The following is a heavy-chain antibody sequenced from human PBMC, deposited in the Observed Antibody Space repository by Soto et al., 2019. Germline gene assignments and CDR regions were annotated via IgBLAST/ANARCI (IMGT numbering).Heavy chain of an antibody. D-gene: IGHD2-8*01. Sequence: SETLSLTCTVSGGSISSGDYYWSWIRQPPGKGLEWIGYIYYSGSTYYNPSLKSRVTISVDTSKNQFSLKLSSVTAADTAVYYCARQMVYAIRRVGHAFDIWGQGTMVTVSS. V-gene: IGHV4-30-4*01. J-gene: IGHJ3*02. CDR3: ARQMVYAIRRVGHAFDI. CDR1: GGSISSGDYY. CDR2: IYYSGST.